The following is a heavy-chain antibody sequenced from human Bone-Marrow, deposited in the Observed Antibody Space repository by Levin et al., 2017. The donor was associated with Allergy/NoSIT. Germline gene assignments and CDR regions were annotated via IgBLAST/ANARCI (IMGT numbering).Heavy chain of an antibody. CDR3: TTPLNHY. CDR1: GFTFSDAW. Sequence: GESLKISCRGSGFTFSDAWMSWVRQAPGGGLEWVARIKSRGDGETTDYAAPVKGRFSISRDDSENTVYLQLSDLKTEDTGVYFCTTPLNHYWGQGTLVTVSS. V-gene: IGHV3-15*01. J-gene: IGHJ4*02. CDR2: IKSRGDGETT. D-gene: IGHD1-14*01.